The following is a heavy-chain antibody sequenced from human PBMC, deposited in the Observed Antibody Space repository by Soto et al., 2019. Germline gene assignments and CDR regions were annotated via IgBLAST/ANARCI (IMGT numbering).Heavy chain of an antibody. CDR3: ARDRDTMVRGVIYGMDV. J-gene: IGHJ6*02. Sequence: EVQLVESGGGLVQPGGSLRLSCAASGFTFSSYWMHWVRQAPGKGLVWVSRINSDGSSTSYADSVKGRFTISRDNAKNTLYLQRNSLRAEDTAVYYCARDRDTMVRGVIYGMDVWGQGTTVTVSS. CDR1: GFTFSSYW. V-gene: IGHV3-74*01. D-gene: IGHD3-10*01. CDR2: INSDGSST.